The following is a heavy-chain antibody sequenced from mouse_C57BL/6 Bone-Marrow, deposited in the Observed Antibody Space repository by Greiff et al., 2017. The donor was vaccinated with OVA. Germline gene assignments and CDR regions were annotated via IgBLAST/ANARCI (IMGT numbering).Heavy chain of an antibody. D-gene: IGHD1-1*01. J-gene: IGHJ2*01. Sequence: VQLQQPGAELVKPGASVKLSCKASGYTFTSYWMQWVKQRPGQGLEWIGEIDPSDSYTNYTHNFKGKATLTVDTSSSTAYMQISSLTSEDSAVYYCARVPIYYYGSSYVGTTFDYWGQGTTLTVSS. V-gene: IGHV1-50*01. CDR1: GYTFTSYW. CDR2: IDPSDSYT. CDR3: ARVPIYYYGSSYVGTTFDY.